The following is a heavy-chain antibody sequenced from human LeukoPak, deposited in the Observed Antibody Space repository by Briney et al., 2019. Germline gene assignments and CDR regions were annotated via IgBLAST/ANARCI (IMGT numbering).Heavy chain of an antibody. J-gene: IGHJ4*02. Sequence: PGGSLRLSCAASGFTFDDYAMHWVRQAPGKGLEWVSLISWDGGSTYYADSVKGRFTISRDNSKNSLYLQMNSLRAEDTALYYCAKVAIQGVYFDYWGKGTLVTVSS. CDR1: GFTFDDYA. CDR3: AKVAIQGVYFDY. CDR2: ISWDGGST. D-gene: IGHD3-10*01. V-gene: IGHV3-43D*03.